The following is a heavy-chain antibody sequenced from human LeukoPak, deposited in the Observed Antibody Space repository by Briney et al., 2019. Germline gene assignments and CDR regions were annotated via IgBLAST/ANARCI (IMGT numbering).Heavy chain of an antibody. CDR3: ATDYYDSSGYRPSGY. V-gene: IGHV1-69*04. CDR1: GGTFSSYA. CDR2: IIPILGIA. D-gene: IGHD3-22*01. J-gene: IGHJ4*02. Sequence: SVKVSCKASGGTFSSYAISWVRQAPGQGLEWMGRIIPILGIANYAQKFQGRVTMTEDTSTDTAYMELSSLRSEDTAVYYCATDYYDSSGYRPSGYWGQGTLVTVSS.